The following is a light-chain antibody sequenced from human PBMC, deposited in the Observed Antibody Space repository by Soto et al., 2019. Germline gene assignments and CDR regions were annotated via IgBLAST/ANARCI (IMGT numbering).Light chain of an antibody. J-gene: IGLJ3*02. Sequence: QSALTQPASVSGSPEQWSTISCTGTSSDVGSYNLVSWYQQHPGKAPKVMIYEATKRPSGVSNRFSGSKSGNTAYLTISGLQAEDEADYYCCAYAGSGTVVFGGGTQLTVL. CDR1: SSDVGSYNL. V-gene: IGLV2-23*01. CDR3: CAYAGSGTVV. CDR2: EAT.